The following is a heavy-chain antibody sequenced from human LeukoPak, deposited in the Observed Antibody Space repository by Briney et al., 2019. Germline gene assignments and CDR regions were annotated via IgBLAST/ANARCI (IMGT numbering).Heavy chain of an antibody. Sequence: GGSLRLSCAASGFSFSNYGMHWVRQAPGKGLEWVAIISFDGSNKYYADSVKGRFTISRDNSKNTLYLQMNSLRAEDTAVYYCARDLDGTPLRYSSGWYAGYWGQGTLVTVSS. V-gene: IGHV3-30*03. J-gene: IGHJ4*02. CDR2: ISFDGSNK. D-gene: IGHD6-19*01. CDR1: GFSFSNYG. CDR3: ARDLDGTPLRYSSGWYAGY.